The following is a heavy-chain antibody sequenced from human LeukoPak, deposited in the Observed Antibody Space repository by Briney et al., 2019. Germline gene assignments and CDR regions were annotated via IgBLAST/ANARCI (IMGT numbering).Heavy chain of an antibody. CDR2: IKQDGGEK. CDR3: AREWLAAFDS. CDR1: GFIFTDHW. J-gene: IGHJ4*02. V-gene: IGHV3-7*01. Sequence: GGSLRLSCVASGFIFTDHWMSWVRQVPGKGLEWVANIKQDGGEKYYVDSVKGRFTISKDNTKNSLYLQMDSLRHEDTAVYYCAREWLAAFDSWGQGTLVTVSS. D-gene: IGHD6-19*01.